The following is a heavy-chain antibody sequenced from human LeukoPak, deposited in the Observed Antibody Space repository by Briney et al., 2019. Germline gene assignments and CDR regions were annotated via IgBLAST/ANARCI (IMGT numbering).Heavy chain of an antibody. V-gene: IGHV3-64D*06. CDR1: GFIISDYA. CDR3: VKDLYKGDSASWYFFHY. CDR2: ISANGGST. J-gene: IGHJ4*02. Sequence: GGSLRLSCSASGFIISDYAMHWVRQAPGKGLEYVSGISANGGSTYYAASVKGRFTIYRDTSKNTLYLQMSSLRAEDTAIYYCVKDLYKGDSASWYFFHYWGQGTLVTVSS. D-gene: IGHD6-13*01.